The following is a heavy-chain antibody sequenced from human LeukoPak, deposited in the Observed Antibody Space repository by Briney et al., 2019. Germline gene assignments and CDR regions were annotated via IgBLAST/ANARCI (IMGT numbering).Heavy chain of an antibody. CDR1: GGSISSSSYY. D-gene: IGHD3-3*01. CDR3: ARATPNFWSGIDVFDI. J-gene: IGHJ3*02. Sequence: SETLSLTCTVSGGSISSSSYYWGWIRQPPGKGLEWIGEINHSGSTNYNPSLKSRVTISVDTSKNQFSLKLSSVTAADTAVYYCARATPNFWSGIDVFDIWGQGTMVTVSS. CDR2: INHSGST. V-gene: IGHV4-39*07.